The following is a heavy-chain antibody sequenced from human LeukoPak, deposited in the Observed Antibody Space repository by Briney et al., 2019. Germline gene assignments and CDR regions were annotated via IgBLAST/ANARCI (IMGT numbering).Heavy chain of an antibody. CDR1: GYTFTGYY. Sequence: ASVKVSCKASGYTFTGYYMHWVRQAPGQGLEWMGRINPNSGGTNYAQKFQSRVTMTRDTSISTAYMELSRLRSDDTAVYYCARSGRITIFGVVNNWFDPWGQGTLVTVSS. J-gene: IGHJ5*02. CDR3: ARSGRITIFGVVNNWFDP. CDR2: INPNSGGT. V-gene: IGHV1-2*06. D-gene: IGHD3-3*01.